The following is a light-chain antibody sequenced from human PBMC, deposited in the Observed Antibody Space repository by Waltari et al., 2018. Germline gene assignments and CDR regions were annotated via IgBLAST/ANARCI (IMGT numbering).Light chain of an antibody. V-gene: IGKV3-20*01. Sequence: VLTQSPGTLSLSPGERATLSCRASQSVGKYLAWYQQKPGQAPRLLIYDTSTRATGIPDRFSVSGSGTDFSLTISRLEPEDFAVYYCQKYVSLPATFGQGTKVQIK. J-gene: IGKJ1*01. CDR2: DTS. CDR3: QKYVSLPAT. CDR1: QSVGKY.